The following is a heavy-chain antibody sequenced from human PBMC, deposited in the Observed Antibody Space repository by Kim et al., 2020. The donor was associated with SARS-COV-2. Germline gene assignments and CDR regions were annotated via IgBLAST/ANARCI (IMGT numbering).Heavy chain of an antibody. CDR2: IDPNGGGS. Sequence: ASVKVSCKASGYTFTTHHLNWLRQAPGQGLEWVGLIDPNGGGSTHAERFRGRVTMARDLATSTVFMELNSLTSDDTAVYYFARNTSYGDYLYWGQGALV. J-gene: IGHJ4*02. V-gene: IGHV1-46*01. D-gene: IGHD4-17*01. CDR3: ARNTSYGDYLY. CDR1: GYTFTTHH.